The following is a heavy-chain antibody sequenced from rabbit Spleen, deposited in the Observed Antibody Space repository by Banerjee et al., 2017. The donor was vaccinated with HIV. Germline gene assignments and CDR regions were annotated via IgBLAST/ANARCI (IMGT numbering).Heavy chain of an antibody. V-gene: IGHV1S40*01. CDR2: IIAGTSGST. Sequence: QSLEESGGDLVKPGASLTLTCTASGFDFSRNGMCWVRQAPGKGLEWIACIIAGTSGSTYYASWAKGRFTISKTSSTTVTLQMTSLTVADTATYFCARDPNGDGSSFSSYGMDLWGPGTLVTVS. D-gene: IGHD8-1*01. CDR3: ARDPNGDGSSFSSYGMDL. CDR1: GFDFSRNG. J-gene: IGHJ6*01.